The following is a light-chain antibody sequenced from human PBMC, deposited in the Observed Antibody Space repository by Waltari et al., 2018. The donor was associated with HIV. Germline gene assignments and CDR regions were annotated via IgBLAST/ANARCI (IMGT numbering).Light chain of an antibody. J-gene: IGLJ3*02. CDR3: QSADSSGTWV. Sequence: SFELTQPPSVSVSPGQTARITCSGDALPKQFAYWYQQKPGQAPVLIIYQETERPAGIPERFSGSSSGTRVTLTVSGVQAEDEADYYCQSADSSGTWVFGGGTKLTVL. CDR2: QET. CDR1: ALPKQF. V-gene: IGLV3-25*03.